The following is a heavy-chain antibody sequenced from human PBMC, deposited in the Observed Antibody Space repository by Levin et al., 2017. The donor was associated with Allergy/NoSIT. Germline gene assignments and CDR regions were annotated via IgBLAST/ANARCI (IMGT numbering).Heavy chain of an antibody. CDR1: GGSFSGYY. V-gene: IGHV4-34*01. Sequence: PSETLSLTCAVYGGSFSGYYWSWIRQPPGKGLEWIGEINHSGSTNYNPSLKSRVTISVDTSKNQFSLKLSSVTAADTAVYYCARKRGHQYYYDSSGYYYFDYWGQGTLVTVSS. CDR3: ARKRGHQYYYDSSGYYYFDY. CDR2: INHSGST. D-gene: IGHD3-22*01. J-gene: IGHJ4*02.